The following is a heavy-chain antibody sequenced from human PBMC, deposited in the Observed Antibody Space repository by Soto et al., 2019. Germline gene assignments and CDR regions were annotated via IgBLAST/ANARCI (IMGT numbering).Heavy chain of an antibody. V-gene: IGHV1-8*01. D-gene: IGHD4-17*01. J-gene: IGHJ4*02. Sequence: QVQLVQSGAEVKKPGASVKVSCKASGYTFTSYDINWVRQATGQGLEWMGWMNPNSGNTGYAQKFQGRITLTSNTSISTAYMELTSLRSEDPAVYYCARSTNDYGDRHWGQGPLVTVSS. CDR3: ARSTNDYGDRH. CDR2: MNPNSGNT. CDR1: GYTFTSYD.